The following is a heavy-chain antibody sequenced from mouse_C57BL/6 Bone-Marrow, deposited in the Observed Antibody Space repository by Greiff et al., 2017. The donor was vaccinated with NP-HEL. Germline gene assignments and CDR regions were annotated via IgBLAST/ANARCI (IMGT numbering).Heavy chain of an antibody. D-gene: IGHD1-1*01. J-gene: IGHJ2*01. CDR1: GYTFTSYW. CDR2: IDPSDSET. Sequence: VQLQQPGAELVRPGSSVKLSCKASGYTFTSYWMHWVKQRPIQGLEWIGNIDPSDSETHYNQKFKDKATLTVDKSSSTAYMQLSSLTSEDSAVYYCARDYYGSSYPYYFDYWGKGTTLTVSS. V-gene: IGHV1-52*01. CDR3: ARDYYGSSYPYYFDY.